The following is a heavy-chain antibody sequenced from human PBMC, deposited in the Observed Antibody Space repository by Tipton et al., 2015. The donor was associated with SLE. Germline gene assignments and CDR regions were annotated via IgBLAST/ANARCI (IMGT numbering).Heavy chain of an antibody. V-gene: IGHV3-30*04. CDR2: ISYDGSNK. J-gene: IGHJ3*02. CDR3: ARDGVFLEAFDI. D-gene: IGHD3-3*01. CDR1: GFTFSSYA. Sequence: SLRLSCAASGFTFSSYAMHWVRQAPGKGLEWVAVISYDGSNKYYADSVKGRFTISRDNSKNTLYLQMNSLRAEDTAVYYCARDGVFLEAFDIWGQGTMVTVSS.